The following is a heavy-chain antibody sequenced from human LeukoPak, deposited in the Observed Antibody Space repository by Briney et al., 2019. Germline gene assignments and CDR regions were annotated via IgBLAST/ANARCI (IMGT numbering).Heavy chain of an antibody. J-gene: IGHJ3*02. CDR2: ITSSTSTT. Sequence: GGSLRLSCAASGFTFRSYSMNWVRQAPGKGLEWVSSITSSTSTTYYAGSVKGRFTISRDNAKNSLYLQMNSLRDEDTAVYYCARDSSYAFDIWGQGTMVTVSS. V-gene: IGHV3-48*02. CDR3: ARDSSYAFDI. CDR1: GFTFRSYS. D-gene: IGHD6-6*01.